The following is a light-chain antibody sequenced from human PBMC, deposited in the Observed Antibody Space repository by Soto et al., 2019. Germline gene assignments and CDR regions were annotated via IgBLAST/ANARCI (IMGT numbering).Light chain of an antibody. CDR3: QQRSNWPRTIT. V-gene: IGKV3-11*01. CDR1: QSVGTY. CDR2: DAS. Sequence: ETVLTQSPATLSLSPGERATLSCRASQSVGTYLAWYQQKPGQAPRLLXXDASNRATGIPAMFSGSGSGTDFTLTISSLEPEDFAVYYCQQRSNWPRTITFGQGTRLEIK. J-gene: IGKJ5*01.